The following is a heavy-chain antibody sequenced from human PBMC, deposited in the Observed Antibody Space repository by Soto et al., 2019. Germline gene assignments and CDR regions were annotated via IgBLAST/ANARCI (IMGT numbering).Heavy chain of an antibody. V-gene: IGHV1-8*01. CDR2: MNPNSGNT. D-gene: IGHD3-3*01. CDR3: ARPRSGSYYYGMDV. J-gene: IGHJ6*02. CDR1: GYTFTSYD. Sequence: QVQLVQSGAEVKKPGASVKVSCKASGYTFTSYDINWVPQATGQGLERMGWMNPNSGNTGYAQKFQGRVTMTRNTSIITAYMELSSLRSEDTAVYYCARPRSGSYYYGMDVWGQGTAVTVSS.